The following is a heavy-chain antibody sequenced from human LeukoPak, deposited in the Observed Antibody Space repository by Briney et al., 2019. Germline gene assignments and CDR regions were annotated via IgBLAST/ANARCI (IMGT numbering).Heavy chain of an antibody. CDR3: ARIRQQPYYYGMDV. D-gene: IGHD6-13*01. V-gene: IGHV3-30-3*01. CDR1: GFTFSSYA. CDR2: ISYDGSNK. Sequence: PGGSLRLSCAASGFTFSSYAMHWVRQAPGKGLEWVAVISYDGSNKYYADSVKGRFTISRDNSKNTLYLQMNSLRAEDTAVYYCARIRQQPYYYGMDVWGQGTTVTVSS. J-gene: IGHJ6*02.